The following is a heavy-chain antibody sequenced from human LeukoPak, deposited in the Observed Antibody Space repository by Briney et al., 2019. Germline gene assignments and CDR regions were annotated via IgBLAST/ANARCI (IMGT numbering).Heavy chain of an antibody. Sequence: SQTLSLTCSDSVGSITGDYWSCVRRPPGKGLEGIGYIYYTGSTNYNPSLKSRVTISVDTSKNQLSLNLRSVTAADTAVYYCARMGLDGDYVWGDEFDIWGQGTMVTVSS. J-gene: IGHJ3*02. D-gene: IGHD3-16*01. V-gene: IGHV4-59*01. CDR3: ARMGLDGDYVWGDEFDI. CDR1: VGSITGDY. CDR2: IYYTGST.